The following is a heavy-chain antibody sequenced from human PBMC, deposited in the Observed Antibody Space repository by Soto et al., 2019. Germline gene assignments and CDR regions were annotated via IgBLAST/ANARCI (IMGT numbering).Heavy chain of an antibody. J-gene: IGHJ4*02. CDR3: ARDRGYNTGWYGGALDL. CDR2: ISSRGTSI. D-gene: IGHD6-19*01. Sequence: EVQLVESGGGLVQPGASLRLSCAASGFTFNTYEMNWVRQAPGKGLEWVAYISSRGTSIFYADSVKGRFSISRDNDNDSVSLLMNNLRVDDTAVYYCARDRGYNTGWYGGALDLWGQGTLVTVSS. V-gene: IGHV3-48*03. CDR1: GFTFNTYE.